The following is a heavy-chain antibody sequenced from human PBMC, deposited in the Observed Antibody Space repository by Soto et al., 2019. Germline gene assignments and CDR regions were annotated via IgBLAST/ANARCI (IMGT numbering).Heavy chain of an antibody. Sequence: GESLKISCKGSGYSFTSYLICWVRQMPVKGLEWMGIIYPGDSDTRYSPSFQGQVTISADKSISTAYLQLSSLKASDTAMYYCARSVDTAMVPGAYYFDYFGQGTLVTVSS. J-gene: IGHJ4*02. CDR3: ARSVDTAMVPGAYYFDY. CDR1: GYSFTSYL. CDR2: IYPGDSDT. V-gene: IGHV5-51*01. D-gene: IGHD5-18*01.